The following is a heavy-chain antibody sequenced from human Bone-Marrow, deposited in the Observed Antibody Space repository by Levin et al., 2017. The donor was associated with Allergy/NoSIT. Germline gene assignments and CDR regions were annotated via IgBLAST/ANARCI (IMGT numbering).Heavy chain of an antibody. D-gene: IGHD6-19*01. V-gene: IGHV3-23*01. Sequence: GGSLILSFLFSLFTFIIYSIIFFLHSPFIFLYFVASVNNGGNAYYGDSVKGRFTVSRDNSRNTLDLQMNSLRDDDTAIYYCAKDHPSSGWPAFDYWGQGTRVSVSS. CDR1: LFTFIIYS. CDR2: VNNGGNA. CDR3: AKDHPSSGWPAFDY. J-gene: IGHJ4*02.